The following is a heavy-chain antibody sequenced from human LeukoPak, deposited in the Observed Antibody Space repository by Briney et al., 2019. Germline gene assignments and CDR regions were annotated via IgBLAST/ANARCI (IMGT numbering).Heavy chain of an antibody. CDR3: ARGSSSWYSGYYYMDV. J-gene: IGHJ6*03. Sequence: ASVKVSCKASGYTFTGYYMHWVRQAPGQGLEWVGRINPNSGGTNYAQKFQGRVTMTRDTSISTAYMELSRLRSDDTAVYYCARGSSSWYSGYYYMDVWGKGTTVTVSS. CDR2: INPNSGGT. V-gene: IGHV1-2*06. D-gene: IGHD6-13*01. CDR1: GYTFTGYY.